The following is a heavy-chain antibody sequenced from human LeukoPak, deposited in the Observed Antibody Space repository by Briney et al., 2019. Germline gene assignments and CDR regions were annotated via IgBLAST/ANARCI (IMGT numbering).Heavy chain of an antibody. D-gene: IGHD2-15*01. CDR1: GFSLSGYW. J-gene: IGHJ5*02. V-gene: IGHV3-74*01. Sequence: GGSLRLSCVASGFSLSGYWMCWVRQAPGEGLMYISRNNGDGSTTNYADVVKGRFTMSRDNVKNTLYLQMNSLRVEDTAVYYCARDPRNVGLAPWGQGTLVTVSS. CDR2: NNGDGSTT. CDR3: ARDPRNVGLAP.